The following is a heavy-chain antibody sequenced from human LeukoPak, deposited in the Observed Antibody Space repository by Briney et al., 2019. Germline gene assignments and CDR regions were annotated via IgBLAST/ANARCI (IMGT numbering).Heavy chain of an antibody. V-gene: IGHV3-21*01. D-gene: IGHD6-13*01. J-gene: IGHJ5*02. Sequence: GGSLRLSCAASGFTFSSYSMNWVRQAPGKGLEWVSSISSSSSYIYYADSLKGRFTISRDNAKNSLYLQMNSLRAEDTAVYYCARSGRVSTQNWFDPWGQGTLVTVSS. CDR1: GFTFSSYS. CDR2: ISSSSSYI. CDR3: ARSGRVSTQNWFDP.